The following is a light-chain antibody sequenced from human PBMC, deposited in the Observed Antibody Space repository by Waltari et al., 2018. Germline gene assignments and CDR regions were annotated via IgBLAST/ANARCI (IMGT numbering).Light chain of an antibody. CDR2: ENI. CDR1: RSNIGAGYY. J-gene: IGLJ2*01. Sequence: QSVLTQPPSTSGAPGQRITISCTGTRSNIGAGYYVSWYQQFPGTAPKLLIYENINRPSGVSDGFSGSKSGTSASLTITGLQSEDEADYYCSAWDTSLSAVLFGGGTRLTVL. V-gene: IGLV1-40*01. CDR3: SAWDTSLSAVL.